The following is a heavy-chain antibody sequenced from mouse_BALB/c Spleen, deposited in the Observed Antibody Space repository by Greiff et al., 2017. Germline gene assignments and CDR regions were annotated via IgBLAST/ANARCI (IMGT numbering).Heavy chain of an antibody. D-gene: IGHD1-1*01. Sequence: VQLQQSGPGLVAPSQSLSITCTVSGFSLTSYGVHWVRQPPGKGLEWLGVIWAGGSTNYNSALMSRLSISKDNSKSQVFLKMNSLQTDDTAMYYCAREQGLTTENAMDYWGQGTSVTVSS. CDR1: GFSLTSYG. CDR3: AREQGLTTENAMDY. J-gene: IGHJ4*01. V-gene: IGHV2-9*02. CDR2: IWAGGST.